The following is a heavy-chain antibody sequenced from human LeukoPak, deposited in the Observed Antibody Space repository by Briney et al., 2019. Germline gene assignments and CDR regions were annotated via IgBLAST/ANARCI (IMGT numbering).Heavy chain of an antibody. CDR2: ISGSGGST. CDR1: GFTFSSYA. J-gene: IGHJ4*02. V-gene: IGHV3-23*01. D-gene: IGHD6-19*01. CDR3: AKDRIAVAGTIVDY. Sequence: GGSLRLSCAASGFTFSSYAMSWVRQAPGKGLEWVSVISGSGGSTYYADSVKGRFTISRDNSKNTLYLQMNSRRAEDTAVYYGAKDRIAVAGTIVDYWGQGTLVTVSA.